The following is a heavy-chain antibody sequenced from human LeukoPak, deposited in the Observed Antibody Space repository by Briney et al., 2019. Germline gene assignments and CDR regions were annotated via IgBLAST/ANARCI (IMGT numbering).Heavy chain of an antibody. CDR1: GYSISSGYY. Sequence: SETLSLTCTVSGYSISSGYYWGWIRQPPGKGLEWIGSICHSGSTYYNPSLKSRVTISVGTSRNQFSLKLNSVTAADTAVYYCAKSNGYGLVDIWGQGTMVTVSS. V-gene: IGHV4-38-2*02. CDR3: AKSNGYGLVDI. J-gene: IGHJ3*02. D-gene: IGHD3-10*01. CDR2: ICHSGST.